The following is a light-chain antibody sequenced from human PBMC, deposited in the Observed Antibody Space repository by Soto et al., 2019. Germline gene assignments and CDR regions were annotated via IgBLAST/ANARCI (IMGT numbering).Light chain of an antibody. CDR1: QSVSKY. CDR2: SAS. Sequence: EIVLTQSPATLSLSPGERATLSCRASQSVSKYLAWYQQKPGQAPRLLIYSASNRATGIPVRFTGSGSGTDFTLTISSLEPEDFAVYYCQQRGDWPPITFGQGTRLEN. V-gene: IGKV3-11*01. J-gene: IGKJ5*01. CDR3: QQRGDWPPIT.